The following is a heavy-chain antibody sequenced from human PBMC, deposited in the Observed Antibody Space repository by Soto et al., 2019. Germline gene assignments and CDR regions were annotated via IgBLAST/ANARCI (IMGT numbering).Heavy chain of an antibody. V-gene: IGHV3-15*07. Sequence: EVQLVESGGGLVKPGGSLRLSCAASGFTFSNAWMNWVRQAPGKGLEWVGRIKSKTDGGTTDYAAPVKGRFTISRDDSKNTLYLQMNSLKTEDTAVYYCTTRQGELELRLYYYYGMDVWGQGTTVTVSS. CDR2: IKSKTDGGTT. CDR3: TTRQGELELRLYYYYGMDV. D-gene: IGHD1-7*01. CDR1: GFTFSNAW. J-gene: IGHJ6*02.